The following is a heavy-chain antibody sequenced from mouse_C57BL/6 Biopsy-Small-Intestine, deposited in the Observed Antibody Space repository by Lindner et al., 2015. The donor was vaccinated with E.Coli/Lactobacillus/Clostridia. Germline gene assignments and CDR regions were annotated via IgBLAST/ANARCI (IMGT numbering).Heavy chain of an antibody. CDR2: VYPRDGST. CDR1: GYTFTSYW. J-gene: IGHJ4*01. CDR3: ARPTTVVDAMDY. V-gene: IGHV1-85*01. Sequence: VQLQESGAELAKPGASVKLSCKASGYTFTSYWMHWVKQRPGQGLEWIGWVYPRDGSTKYNEKFKGKATFTLDTSSSAAYMELHSLTSEDSAVYFCARPTTVVDAMDYWGQGTSVTVSS. D-gene: IGHD1-1*01.